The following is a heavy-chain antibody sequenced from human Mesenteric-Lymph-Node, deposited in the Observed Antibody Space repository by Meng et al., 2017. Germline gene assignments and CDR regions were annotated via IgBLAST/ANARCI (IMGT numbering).Heavy chain of an antibody. CDR3: ARSSVSYYRDFDY. D-gene: IGHD1-26*01. CDR2: ISGSTSFI. CDR1: GFTFSSYV. V-gene: IGHV3-21*01. J-gene: IGHJ4*02. Sequence: GGPLRLSCTASGFTFSSYVMNWVRQAPGRGLEWVSSISGSTSFIFYADSVRGRFTISRDNAKNSLSLEMSSLRAEDTALYYCARSSVSYYRDFDYWGQGTLVTVSS.